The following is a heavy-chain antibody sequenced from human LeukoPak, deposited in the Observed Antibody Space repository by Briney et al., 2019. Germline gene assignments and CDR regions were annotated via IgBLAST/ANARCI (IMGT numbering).Heavy chain of an antibody. CDR2: FDPEDGET. V-gene: IGHV1-24*01. Sequence: ASVKVSRKVSGYTLTELSMHWVRQAPGKGLEWMGGFDPEDGETIYAQKFQGRVTMTEDTSTDTAYMELSSLRPEDTAVYYCATGRIAARPGNWFDPWGQGTLVTVSS. CDR1: GYTLTELS. D-gene: IGHD6-6*01. J-gene: IGHJ5*02. CDR3: ATGRIAARPGNWFDP.